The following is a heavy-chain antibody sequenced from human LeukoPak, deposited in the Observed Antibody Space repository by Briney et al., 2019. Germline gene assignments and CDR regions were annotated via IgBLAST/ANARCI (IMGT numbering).Heavy chain of an antibody. CDR1: GGSFSGYY. V-gene: IGHV4-34*01. J-gene: IGHJ4*02. CDR3: ARNLPPPGRYFDY. Sequence: SETLSLTCAVYGGSFSGYYWSWIRQPPGKGLEWIGEINHSGSTNYNPSLKGRVTISVDTSKNQFSLKLSSVTAADTAVYYCARNLPPPGRYFDYWGQGTLVTVSS. CDR2: INHSGST.